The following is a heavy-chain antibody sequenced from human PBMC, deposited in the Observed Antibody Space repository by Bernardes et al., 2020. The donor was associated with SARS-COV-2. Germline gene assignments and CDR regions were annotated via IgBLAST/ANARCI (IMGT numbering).Heavy chain of an antibody. J-gene: IGHJ6*02. CDR3: AKDYSVIGQAVYYYGLDV. CDR1: GFTFSSYA. V-gene: IGHV3-23*01. CDR2: ISGSGDAT. D-gene: IGHD4-4*01. Sequence: GGSLRLSCAASGFTFSSYAMSWVRQAPGKGLEWVSTISGSGDATYYADSVKGRFTISRDNSKNTLYLRMNSLRAEDTAVYYCAKDYSVIGQAVYYYGLDVWGQGTTVTVSS.